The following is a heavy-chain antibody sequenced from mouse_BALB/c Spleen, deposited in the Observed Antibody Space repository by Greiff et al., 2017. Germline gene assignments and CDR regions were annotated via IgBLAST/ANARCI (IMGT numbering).Heavy chain of an antibody. Sequence: QVQLQQSGAELARPGASVKLSCKASGYTFTDYYINWVKQRTGQGLEWIGEIYPGSGNTYYNEKFKGKATLTADKSSSTAYMQLSSLTSEDSAVYFCARGRCHLLRWYYAMDYWGQGTSVTVSS. D-gene: IGHD1-1*01. CDR2: IYPGSGNT. V-gene: IGHV1-77*01. CDR1: GYTFTDYY. J-gene: IGHJ4*01. CDR3: ARGRCHLLRWYYAMDY.